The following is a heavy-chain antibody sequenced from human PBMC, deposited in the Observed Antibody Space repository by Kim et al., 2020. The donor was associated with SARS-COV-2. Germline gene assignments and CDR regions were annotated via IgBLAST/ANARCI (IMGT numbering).Heavy chain of an antibody. CDR2: T. Sequence: TYYNPSLKSRVTISVDTSKNQFSLKLSSVTAADTAVYYCARGGALWNYSSWGQGTLVTVSS. V-gene: IGHV4-39*01. CDR3: ARGGALWNYSS. D-gene: IGHD1-7*01. J-gene: IGHJ4*02.